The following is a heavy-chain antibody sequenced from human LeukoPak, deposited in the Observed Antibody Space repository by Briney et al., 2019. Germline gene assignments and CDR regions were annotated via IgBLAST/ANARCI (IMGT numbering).Heavy chain of an antibody. CDR3: ARDDCSRGNCYWSNY. Sequence: GGSLRLSCAASGFTFSDYSMNWVSQAPGKGLEWVSYISSSGSTTYYADSVKGRFTISRDNAKNSLYLQMNSLRAEDTAVYYCARDDCSRGNCYWSNYWGQGTLVTVSS. V-gene: IGHV3-48*04. CDR2: ISSSGSTT. J-gene: IGHJ4*02. CDR1: GFTFSDYS. D-gene: IGHD2-15*01.